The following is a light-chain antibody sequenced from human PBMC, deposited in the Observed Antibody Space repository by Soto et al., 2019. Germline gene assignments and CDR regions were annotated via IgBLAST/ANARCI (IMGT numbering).Light chain of an antibody. V-gene: IGKV3-20*01. Sequence: EFVLTQSPGTLSLSPGEGATLSCRASQSVSNRYFAWYQQKPGQAPRLLIYRVSSRATGIPDRFSGSGSGTDFTLTISRLEPEDFAVYYCQQYGNVPLTFGGGTKVDI. J-gene: IGKJ4*01. CDR1: QSVSNRY. CDR3: QQYGNVPLT. CDR2: RVS.